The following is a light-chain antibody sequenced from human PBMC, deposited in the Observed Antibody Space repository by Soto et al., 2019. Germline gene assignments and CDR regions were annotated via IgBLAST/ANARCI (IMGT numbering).Light chain of an antibody. J-gene: IGLJ2*01. V-gene: IGLV1-44*01. CDR2: SDN. Sequence: QSVLTQPPSASGTPGQRVTSSCSGSSSNIGSNTVNWYQQLPGTAPKLLIYSDNQRPSGVLDRFSVSKSGTSVSLAISGLQSDDEADYYCAAWDDSLNGLVFGGGTKVTVL. CDR3: AAWDDSLNGLV. CDR1: SSNIGSNT.